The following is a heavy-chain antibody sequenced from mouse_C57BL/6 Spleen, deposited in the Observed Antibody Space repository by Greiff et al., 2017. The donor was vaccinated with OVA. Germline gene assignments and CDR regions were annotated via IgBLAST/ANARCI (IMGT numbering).Heavy chain of an antibody. J-gene: IGHJ2*01. CDR2: IWSGGST. D-gene: IGHD4-1*01. CDR1: GFSLTSYG. CDR3: ASTQSSNWYFDD. V-gene: IGHV2-2*01. Sequence: QVQLQQSGPGLVQPSQSLSITCTVSGFSLTSYGVHWVRQSPGKGLEWLGVIWSGGSTDYNAAFISRLSISKDNSKIQVFFKMNSLQADDTAIYYCASTQSSNWYFDDWGQGTTLTVSS.